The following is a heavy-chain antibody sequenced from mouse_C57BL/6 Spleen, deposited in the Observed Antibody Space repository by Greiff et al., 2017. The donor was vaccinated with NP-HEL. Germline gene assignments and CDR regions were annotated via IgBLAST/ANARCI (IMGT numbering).Heavy chain of an antibody. J-gene: IGHJ2*01. CDR2: ISYDGSN. CDR1: GYSITSGYY. CDR3: ARDENYFDY. Sequence: EVQLQQSGPGLVKPSQSLSLTCSVTGYSITSGYYWNWIRQFPGNKLEWMGYISYDGSNNSNPTLKNRIAITRDTSKNQFFLKLNSVTTEDTATYYCARDENYFDYWGQGTTLTVAS. V-gene: IGHV3-6*01.